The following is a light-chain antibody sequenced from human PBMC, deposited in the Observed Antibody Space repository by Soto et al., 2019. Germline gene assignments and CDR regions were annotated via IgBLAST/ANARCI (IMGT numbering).Light chain of an antibody. Sequence: EIVLTHSPCILSFSPCEIAPLSLSASPSVSNDFLAWYQQKPGQAHRLLIYGASNKATVIPDRFSGSGSGKDFTITISRLEPEDFAVYYCQQYGSSGTFGQGTKVDIK. J-gene: IGKJ1*01. CDR2: GAS. CDR1: PSVSNDF. CDR3: QQYGSSGT. V-gene: IGKV3-20*01.